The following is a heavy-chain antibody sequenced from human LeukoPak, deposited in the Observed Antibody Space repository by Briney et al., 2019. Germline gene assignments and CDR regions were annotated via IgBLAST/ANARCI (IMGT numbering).Heavy chain of an antibody. J-gene: IGHJ4*02. D-gene: IGHD3-22*01. V-gene: IGHV3-53*01. CDR3: ARANDYYDSSGYYFDY. CDR1: GFTVSSNY. Sequence: PGGSLRLSCAASGFTVSSNYMSWVRQAPGKGLEWVSVIYSGGSTYYADSMKGRFTISRDNSKNTLYLQMNSLRAEDTAVYYCARANDYYDSSGYYFDYWGQGTLVTVSS. CDR2: IYSGGST.